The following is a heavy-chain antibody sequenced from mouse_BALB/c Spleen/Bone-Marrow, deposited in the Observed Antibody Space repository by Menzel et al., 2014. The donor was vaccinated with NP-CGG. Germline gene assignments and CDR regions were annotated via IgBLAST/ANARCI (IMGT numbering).Heavy chain of an antibody. V-gene: IGHV1S34*01. CDR2: ISCYNGAT. Sequence: LVKTGASVKISCKASGYSFTGYYMHWVKQSHGKSPEWIGYISCYNGATSYNQKFKGKATFTVDTSSSTAYMQFNSLTSEDSAVYYCARGGVPGAMDYWGQGTSVTVSS. CDR1: GYSFTGYY. J-gene: IGHJ4*01. CDR3: ARGGVPGAMDY. D-gene: IGHD2-14*01.